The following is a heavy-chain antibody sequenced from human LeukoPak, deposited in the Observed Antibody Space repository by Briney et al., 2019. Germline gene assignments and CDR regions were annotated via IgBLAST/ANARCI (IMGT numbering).Heavy chain of an antibody. CDR2: ISGSGGST. D-gene: IGHD3-16*01. CDR1: GFTFSSYA. V-gene: IGHV3-23*01. J-gene: IGHJ4*02. Sequence: GGSLRLSCAASGFTFSSYAMSWVRQAPGKGLEWVSAISGSGGSTYYADSVKGRFTISRDNSKNTLYLQMNSLRAEDTAVYYCAKVMRVYYDYVWGSSHYFDYWGQGTLVTVSS. CDR3: AKVMRVYYDYVWGSSHYFDY.